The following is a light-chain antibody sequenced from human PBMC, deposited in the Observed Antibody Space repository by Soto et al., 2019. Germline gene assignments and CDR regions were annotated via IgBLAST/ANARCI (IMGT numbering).Light chain of an antibody. J-gene: IGKJ3*01. CDR1: YDISNY. CDR3: QKYDRAPFT. V-gene: IGKV1-27*01. Sequence: DIQMTQSPSSLSASVGDRVNITCRACYDISNYLAWYQQKPGKVPKLLIFAASTFQSGIPSRLSGSGSGTDFTLTISSLQPEDGATYVCQKYDRAPFTFGPGTKVEIK. CDR2: AAS.